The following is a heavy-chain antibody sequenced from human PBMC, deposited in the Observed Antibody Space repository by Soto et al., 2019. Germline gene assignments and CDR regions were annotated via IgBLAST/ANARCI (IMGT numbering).Heavy chain of an antibody. CDR2: ISGSGGST. CDR1: GFTFSSYA. V-gene: IGHV3-23*01. CDR3: AKARVGARGFAY. D-gene: IGHD1-26*01. Sequence: EVQLLESGGGLVQPGGSLRLSCAASGFTFSSYAMSWVRQAPGKGLEWVSAISGSGGSTYYADSVKGRFTISRDNSKNPLYLQMNSLRAEDTAVYYCAKARVGARGFAYWGQGTLVTVSS. J-gene: IGHJ4*02.